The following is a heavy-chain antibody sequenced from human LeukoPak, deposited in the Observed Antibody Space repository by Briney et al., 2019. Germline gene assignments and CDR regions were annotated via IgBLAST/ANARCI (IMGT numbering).Heavy chain of an antibody. Sequence: GGSLRLSCAASGFTFSSYWMSWVRQAPGKGLEWVANIKQDGSEKYYVDSVKGRFTISRDNAKNSLYLQMNSLRAEDTAVYYCARERESLEGQLLWFGELLGAFDIWGQGTMVTVSS. D-gene: IGHD3-10*01. CDR1: GFTFSSYW. V-gene: IGHV3-7*01. J-gene: IGHJ3*02. CDR3: ARERESLEGQLLWFGELLGAFDI. CDR2: IKQDGSEK.